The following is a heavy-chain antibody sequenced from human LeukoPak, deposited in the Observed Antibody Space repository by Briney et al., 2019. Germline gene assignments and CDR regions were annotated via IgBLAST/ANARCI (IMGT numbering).Heavy chain of an antibody. D-gene: IGHD6-19*01. CDR2: ISGSGGST. J-gene: IGHJ4*02. Sequence: GGSLRLSCAASGFTFSSYGMHWVRQAPGKGLEWVSAISGSGGSTYYADPVKGRFTISRDNSKNTLYLQMNSLRAEDTAVYYCAKDQEAVAGTGFDYWGQGTLVTVSS. CDR3: AKDQEAVAGTGFDY. CDR1: GFTFSSYG. V-gene: IGHV3-23*01.